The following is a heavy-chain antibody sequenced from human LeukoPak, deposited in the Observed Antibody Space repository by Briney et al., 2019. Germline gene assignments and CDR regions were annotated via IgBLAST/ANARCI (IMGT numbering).Heavy chain of an antibody. CDR1: GFTFRGSW. V-gene: IGHV3-7*04. J-gene: IGHJ4*01. CDR3: ARGRSMDY. D-gene: IGHD6-6*01. Sequence: GRSLTLDSAHSGFTFRGSWMCSVRQAPGKGLGWVANIKYDGSEKYYVDSVKGRFTISRDNTKKSLYLQMNSLRVEVTAVYYCARGRSMDYWGQGNPVHVSS. CDR2: IKYDGSEK.